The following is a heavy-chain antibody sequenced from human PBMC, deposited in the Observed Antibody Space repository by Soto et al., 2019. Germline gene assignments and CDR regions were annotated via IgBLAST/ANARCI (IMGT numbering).Heavy chain of an antibody. V-gene: IGHV4-4*02. D-gene: IGHD6-13*01. CDR1: GGSISTSNW. CDR2: VYRTGST. Sequence: PSETLSLTCAVSGGSISTSNWCSWVRQPPGKGLEWIGEVYRTGSTNYNPSLESRLTISVDKSKNQFSLKLTSVTAADTAVYYCARARATIAAASIFDCWGQGTLFIVS. CDR3: ARARATIAAASIFDC. J-gene: IGHJ4*02.